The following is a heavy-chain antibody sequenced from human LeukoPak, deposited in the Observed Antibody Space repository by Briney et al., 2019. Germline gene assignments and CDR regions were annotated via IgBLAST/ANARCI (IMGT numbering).Heavy chain of an antibody. D-gene: IGHD3-10*02. J-gene: IGHJ6*04. CDR1: GFTFSSQT. Sequence: GGSLRLSCVASGFTFSSQTMNWVRQAPGKRLEWVSYISSSGSTIYYADSVKGRFTISRDNAKNSLYLQMNSLRAEDTAVYYCAELGITMIGGVWGKGTTVTISS. V-gene: IGHV3-48*04. CDR3: AELGITMIGGV. CDR2: ISSSGSTI.